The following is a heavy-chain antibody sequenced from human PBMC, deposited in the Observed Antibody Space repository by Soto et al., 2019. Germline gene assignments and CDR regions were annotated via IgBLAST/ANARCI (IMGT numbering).Heavy chain of an antibody. CDR3: ARADYGDRGLAFDS. Sequence: QVQLQESGPGLVKTSQTLSLTCTGSGASTGSGGSYWSWIRQHPGKGLEWIGYIYYTGSTYYSPSLKSRASISVDSSNTQFSLKLDSATAADTAVYYCARADYGDRGLAFDSWGQGTLVTVSS. V-gene: IGHV4-31*03. J-gene: IGHJ4*02. CDR2: IYYTGST. CDR1: GASTGSGGSY. D-gene: IGHD4-17*01.